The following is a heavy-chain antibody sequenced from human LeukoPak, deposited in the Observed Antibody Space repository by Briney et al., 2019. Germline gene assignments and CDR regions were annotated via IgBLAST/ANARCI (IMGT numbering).Heavy chain of an antibody. CDR2: IIPIFGTA. V-gene: IGHV1-69*13. CDR3: ARDIGRFLEWLPARIYGMDV. D-gene: IGHD3-3*01. CDR1: GGTFSSYA. J-gene: IGHJ6*02. Sequence: SVKVSCKASGGTFSSYAISWVRQAPGQGLEWMGGIIPIFGTANYAQKFQGRVTITADESTSTAYMELSSLRSEDTAVSYCARDIGRFLEWLPARIYGMDVWGQGTTVTVSS.